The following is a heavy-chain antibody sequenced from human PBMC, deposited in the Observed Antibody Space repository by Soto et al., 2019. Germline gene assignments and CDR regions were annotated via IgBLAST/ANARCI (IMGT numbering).Heavy chain of an antibody. Sequence: ASVKVSCKASGYTFTSYAMHWVRQAPGQRLEWMGWINAGNGNTKYSQKFQGRVTITRDTSASTAYMELSSLRSEDTAVYYCARDREFCSSTSCYARAFDIWGQGTMVTVSS. CDR1: GYTFTSYA. J-gene: IGHJ3*02. D-gene: IGHD2-2*01. CDR2: INAGNGNT. CDR3: ARDREFCSSTSCYARAFDI. V-gene: IGHV1-3*01.